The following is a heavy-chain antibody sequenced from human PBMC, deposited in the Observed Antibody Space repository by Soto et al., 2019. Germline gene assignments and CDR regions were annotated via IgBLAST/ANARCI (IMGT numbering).Heavy chain of an antibody. CDR3: AREGSNSAYNFANGIYLWSFDF. Sequence: DTLGLTFAVSRVSINIFYWSWVRRPAGRGLEWIGRIFFISSTSFNPSLESRVAMSVDTSKNHLSLTSSSVTAADMAVYYCAREGSNSAYNFANGIYLWSFDFWGQGTLVTVSS. J-gene: IGHJ4*02. CDR1: RVSINIFY. CDR2: IFFISST. V-gene: IGHV4-4*07. D-gene: IGHD5-12*01.